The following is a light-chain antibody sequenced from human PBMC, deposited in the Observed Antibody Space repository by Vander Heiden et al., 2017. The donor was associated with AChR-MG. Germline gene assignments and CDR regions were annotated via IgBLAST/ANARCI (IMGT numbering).Light chain of an antibody. CDR3: QQRSNWPPIT. V-gene: IGKV3-11*02. Sequence: EIVFTQSPATLSLSPGTRATLYCSASQRISSYLAWFQQKPGQAPRLLIYAASNRAAGIPARFSGSGSGRDFTLTISSLEPEDFAVYYCQQRSNWPPITFGQGTRLEIK. CDR1: QRISSY. CDR2: AAS. J-gene: IGKJ5*01.